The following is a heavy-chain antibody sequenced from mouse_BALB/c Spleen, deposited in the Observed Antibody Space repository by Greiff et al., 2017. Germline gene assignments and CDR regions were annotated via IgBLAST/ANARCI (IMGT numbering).Heavy chain of an antibody. CDR2: ISYSGST. D-gene: IGHD2-4*01. J-gene: IGHJ4*01. CDR3: ARNDYGAMDY. Sequence: EVQLVESGPGLVKPSQSLSLTCTVTGYSITSDYAWNWIRQFPGNKLEWMGYISYSGSTSYNPSLKSRISITRDTSKNQFFLQLNSVTTEDTATYYCARNDYGAMDYWGQGTSVTVSS. CDR1: GYSITSDYA. V-gene: IGHV3-2*02.